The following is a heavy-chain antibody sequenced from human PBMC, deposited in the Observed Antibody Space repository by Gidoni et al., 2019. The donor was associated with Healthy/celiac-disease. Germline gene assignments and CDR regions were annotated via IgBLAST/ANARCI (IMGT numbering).Heavy chain of an antibody. D-gene: IGHD2-2*02. J-gene: IGHJ3*02. CDR3: ARDRGYCSSTSCYTGDAFDI. Sequence: QVQLQELGPGLVKPSETLSLTCTVSGGSISSYYWSWIRQPPGKGLEWIGYIYYSGSTNYNPSLKSRVTISVDTSKNQFSLKLSSVTAADTAVYYCARDRGYCSSTSCYTGDAFDIWGQGTMVTVSS. V-gene: IGHV4-59*01. CDR1: GGSISSYY. CDR2: IYYSGST.